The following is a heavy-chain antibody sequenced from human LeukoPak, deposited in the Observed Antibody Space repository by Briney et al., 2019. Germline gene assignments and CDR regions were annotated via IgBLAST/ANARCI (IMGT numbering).Heavy chain of an antibody. CDR3: ATNWFDP. Sequence: PGGSLRLSCAASGFTFSSYWMHWVRQAPGKGLVWVSRINTDGFTTYYADSVKGRFTISRDNAKNTLYLQMDSLRAEDTAVYYCATNWFDPWGQGTLVTVSS. J-gene: IGHJ5*02. V-gene: IGHV3-74*01. CDR2: INTDGFTT. CDR1: GFTFSSYW.